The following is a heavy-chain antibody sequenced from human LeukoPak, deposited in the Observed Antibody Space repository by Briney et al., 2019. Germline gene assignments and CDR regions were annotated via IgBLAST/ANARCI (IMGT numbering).Heavy chain of an antibody. D-gene: IGHD3-3*01. CDR2: INTNTGNP. V-gene: IGHV7-4-1*02. J-gene: IGHJ6*03. Sequence: ASVKVSCKASGYSFTSYAMNWVRQAPGQGLEWMGWINTNTGNPTYAQGFTGRFVFSLDTSVSTAYLQINSLKAEDTAVYYCARLGGDYDFWSGPRYSYHMDVWGKGTTVTVSS. CDR3: ARLGGDYDFWSGPRYSYHMDV. CDR1: GYSFTSYA.